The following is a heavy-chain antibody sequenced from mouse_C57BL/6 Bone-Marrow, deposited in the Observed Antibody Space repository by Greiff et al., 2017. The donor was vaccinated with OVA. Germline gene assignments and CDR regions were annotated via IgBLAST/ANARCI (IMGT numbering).Heavy chain of an antibody. J-gene: IGHJ4*01. CDR3: TRRWSKVYAMDY. CDR2: IYPGNSDT. CDR1: GYTFTSYW. Sequence: EVQLQQSGTVLARPGASVKMSCKTSGYTFTSYWMHWVKQRPGQGLEWIGAIYPGNSDTSYNQKFKGKAKLTAVTSARTAYMELSSLTNEDSAVYYCTRRWSKVYAMDYWGQGTSVTVSS. V-gene: IGHV1-5*01. D-gene: IGHD2-3*01.